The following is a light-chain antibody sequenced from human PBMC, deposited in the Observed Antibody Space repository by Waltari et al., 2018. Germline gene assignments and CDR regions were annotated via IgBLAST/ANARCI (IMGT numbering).Light chain of an antibody. CDR1: PSISSY. J-gene: IGKJ3*01. Sequence: EIVLKQSPATLSLSPGDSATLSCRASPSISSYLAWYQQKPGPAPRLLIYDASTRATGFPARFSGSGAVTEFTLTISSLEPEDFAIYYCQQRSKSFTLGPGTKVDMK. CDR3: QQRSKSFT. V-gene: IGKV3-11*01. CDR2: DAS.